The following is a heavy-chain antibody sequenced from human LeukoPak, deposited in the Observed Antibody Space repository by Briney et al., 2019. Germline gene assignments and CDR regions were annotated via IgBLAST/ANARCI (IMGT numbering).Heavy chain of an antibody. D-gene: IGHD6-19*01. CDR2: IRYDGSNK. CDR1: GFIFSSYG. Sequence: GGSLRLSCAASGFIFSSYGMHWVRQAPGKGLEWVAFIRYDGSNKYYADSVKGRFTISRGNSKNTLDLQMNSLRGEDTAVYYCARPSSGWYSYAFDIWGQGTMVTVSS. J-gene: IGHJ3*02. CDR3: ARPSSGWYSYAFDI. V-gene: IGHV3-30*02.